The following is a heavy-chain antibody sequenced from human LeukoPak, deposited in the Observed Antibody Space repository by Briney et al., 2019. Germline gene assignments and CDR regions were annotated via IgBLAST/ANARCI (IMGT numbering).Heavy chain of an antibody. J-gene: IGHJ4*02. D-gene: IGHD2-15*01. V-gene: IGHV1-3*01. Sequence: GGSLRLSCAASGFTFSEYAMHWVRQAPGQRLEWMGWINAGNGNTKYSQKFQGRVTITRDTSASTAYMELSSLRSEDTAVYYCARGPPGGPYSPFDYWGQGTLVTVSS. CDR3: ARGPPGGPYSPFDY. CDR1: GFTFSEYA. CDR2: INAGNGNT.